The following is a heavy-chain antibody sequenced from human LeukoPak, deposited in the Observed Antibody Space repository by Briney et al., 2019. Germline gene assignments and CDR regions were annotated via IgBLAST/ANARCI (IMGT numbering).Heavy chain of an antibody. J-gene: IGHJ5*02. CDR2: IYHSGST. CDR3: AGAYSSSLRRGVGWFDP. Sequence: SETLSLTCTVSGGSISGGGYYWSWIRQPPGKGLEWIGYIYHSGSTYYNPSLKSRVTISVDTSKNQFSLKLGSVTAADTAVYYCAGAYSSSLRRGVGWFDPWGQGTLVTVSS. CDR1: GGSISGGGYY. V-gene: IGHV4-30-2*02. D-gene: IGHD6-6*01.